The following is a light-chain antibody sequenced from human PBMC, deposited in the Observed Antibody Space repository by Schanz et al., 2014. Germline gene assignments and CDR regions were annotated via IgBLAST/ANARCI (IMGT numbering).Light chain of an antibody. J-gene: IGKJ2*01. CDR2: DAS. V-gene: IGKV3-11*01. CDR1: QSVYNY. Sequence: EIVLTQSPATLSLSPGERATLSCRASQSVYNYLAWYQHKPGQVPRLVIYDASKRATGIPARFSGSGSGADFTLTIDSLEPEDLAVYYCQHRSNWRYTFGQGTKLE. CDR3: QHRSNWRYT.